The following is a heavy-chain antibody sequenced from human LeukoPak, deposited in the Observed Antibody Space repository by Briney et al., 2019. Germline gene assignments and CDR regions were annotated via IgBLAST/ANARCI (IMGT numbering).Heavy chain of an antibody. Sequence: GGSLRLSCAASGFTFSSYWMHWVRQAPGKGLVWVSRINSDGSSTTYADSVKGRFTISRDNAKDTLYLQMNSLRAEDTAVYYCARGRWELPNWFDPWGQGTLVTVSS. D-gene: IGHD1-26*01. CDR2: INSDGSST. CDR3: ARGRWELPNWFDP. CDR1: GFTFSSYW. V-gene: IGHV3-74*01. J-gene: IGHJ5*02.